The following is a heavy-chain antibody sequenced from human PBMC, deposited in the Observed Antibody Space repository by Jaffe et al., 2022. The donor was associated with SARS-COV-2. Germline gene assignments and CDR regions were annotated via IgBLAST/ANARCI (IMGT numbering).Heavy chain of an antibody. CDR3: AKAPWGGMPTIDY. V-gene: IGHV3-23*01. CDR2: ITDSGDDT. CDR1: GFTFGSYA. Sequence: EVQLLESGGGLVQPGGSLRLSCAASGFTFGSYAMSWVRQAPGKGLEWVTAITDSGDDTHYADSVKGRVTISRDNSKNTVYLQMNSLRAEDTAIYYCAKAPWGGMPTIDYWGQGTVVTVSS. J-gene: IGHJ4*02. D-gene: IGHD7-27*01.